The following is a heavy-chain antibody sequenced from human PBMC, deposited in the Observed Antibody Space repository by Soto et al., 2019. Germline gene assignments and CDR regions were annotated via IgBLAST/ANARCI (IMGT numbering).Heavy chain of an antibody. D-gene: IGHD3-10*01. J-gene: IGHJ4*02. CDR1: VDTFSFYS. CDR2: INPILSMS. Sequence: QVQLVQSGAEVKKPGSSVRVSCKASVDTFSFYSITWVRQAPGLGLEWMGRINPILSMSNYAQRFQGRVTVTADKSTRTAYMELSSLRSEDTAMYYCASSYGSGYRAFDYWGQGALVTVSS. CDR3: ASSYGSGYRAFDY. V-gene: IGHV1-69*02.